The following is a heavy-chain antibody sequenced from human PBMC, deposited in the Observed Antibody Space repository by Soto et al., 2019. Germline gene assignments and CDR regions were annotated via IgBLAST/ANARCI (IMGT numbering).Heavy chain of an antibody. CDR3: ARVEGRFYDGMDV. CDR1: GGSISSSNC. J-gene: IGHJ6*02. CDR2: IYHSGST. V-gene: IGHV4-4*02. Sequence: QVQLQESGPGLVKPSGTLSLTCAVSGGSISSSNCWSWVRQPPGKGLEWIGEIYHSGSTNYNPSLKTRVTISVDKPTNQFSLKLSSVTAADTAVYYCARVEGRFYDGMDVWGQGTTVTVSS.